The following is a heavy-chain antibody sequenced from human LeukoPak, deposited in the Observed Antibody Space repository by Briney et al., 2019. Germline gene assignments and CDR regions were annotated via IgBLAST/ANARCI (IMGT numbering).Heavy chain of an antibody. Sequence: GASVKVSCKASGYTFTGFYMHWVRQAPGQGLEWMGWMNPTSGGTSYAENFQGRVTMTRDTSINTASMELNRLTSDDTALYFCARGGLVAAAIEGVPPRRFAYWGQGTLVTVSS. CDR3: ARGGLVAAAIEGVPPRRFAY. D-gene: IGHD2-2*01. V-gene: IGHV1-2*02. CDR2: MNPTSGGT. CDR1: GYTFTGFY. J-gene: IGHJ4*02.